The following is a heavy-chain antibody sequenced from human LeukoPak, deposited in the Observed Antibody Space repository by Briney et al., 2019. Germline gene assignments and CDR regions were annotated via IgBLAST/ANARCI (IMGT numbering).Heavy chain of an antibody. V-gene: IGHV3-74*01. D-gene: IGHD3-3*01. J-gene: IGHJ6*02. CDR1: GFTFSSYW. CDR2: IKSDGGSP. CDR3: ARSMDFWSGYNGMDV. Sequence: GGSLRLSCAASGFTFSSYWMHWVRQAPGKGLVWVSRIKSDGGSPSYADSVKGRFTISRDTAKNTLYLQMDSLRAEDTAVYYCARSMDFWSGYNGMDVWGQGTTVTVSS.